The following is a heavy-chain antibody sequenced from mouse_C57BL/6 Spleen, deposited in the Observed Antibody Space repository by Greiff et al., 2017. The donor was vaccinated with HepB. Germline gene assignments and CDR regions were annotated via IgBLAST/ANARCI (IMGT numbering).Heavy chain of an antibody. Sequence: EVQLVESGGGLVKPGGSLKLSCAASGFTFSDYGMHWVRQAPEKGLEWVAYISSGSSTIYYADTVKGRFTISRDNAKNTLFLQMTSLRSEDTAMYYCARRFITTVVPDWYFDVWGTGTTVTVSS. CDR3: ARRFITTVVPDWYFDV. J-gene: IGHJ1*03. CDR1: GFTFSDYG. CDR2: ISSGSSTI. D-gene: IGHD1-1*01. V-gene: IGHV5-17*01.